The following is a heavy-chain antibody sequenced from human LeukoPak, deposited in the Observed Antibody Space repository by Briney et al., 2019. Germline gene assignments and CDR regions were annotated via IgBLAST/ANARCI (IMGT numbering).Heavy chain of an antibody. Sequence: SETLSLTCTVSGGTISRNYWSWIRQPPGKGLEWIAYVHYSDSANYHPSLKSRLTISLDASKNQFSLKLDSVTAADTALYYCARDRRRELLHAFDIWGQGTMVTVSS. CDR3: ARDRRRELLHAFDI. J-gene: IGHJ3*02. CDR2: VHYSDSA. D-gene: IGHD1-7*01. CDR1: GGTISRNY. V-gene: IGHV4-59*13.